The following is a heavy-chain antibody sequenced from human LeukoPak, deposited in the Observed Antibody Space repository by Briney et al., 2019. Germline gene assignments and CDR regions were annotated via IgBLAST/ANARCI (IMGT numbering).Heavy chain of an antibody. D-gene: IGHD6-13*01. Sequence: GGSLRLSCAASGFTFSSYAMHWVCQAPGKGLEWVAVISYDGSNKYYADSVKGRFTISRDNSKNTLYLQMNSLRAEDTAVYYRARGYQTGYSSSWYNWFDPWGQGTLVTVSS. CDR1: GFTFSSYA. CDR2: ISYDGSNK. V-gene: IGHV3-30*04. CDR3: ARGYQTGYSSSWYNWFDP. J-gene: IGHJ5*02.